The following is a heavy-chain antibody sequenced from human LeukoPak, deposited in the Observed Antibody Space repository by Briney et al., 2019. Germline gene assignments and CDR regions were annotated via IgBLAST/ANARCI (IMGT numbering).Heavy chain of an antibody. CDR3: ARASQRWLRGYWFDP. D-gene: IGHD5-24*01. J-gene: IGHJ5*02. Sequence: ASVKVSRKASGYTFTSYDINWVRQATGQGLEWMGWMNPNSGNTGYAQKFQGRVTMTRNTSISTAYMELSSLRSEDTAVYYCARASQRWLRGYWFDPWGQGTLVTVSS. CDR2: MNPNSGNT. CDR1: GYTFTSYD. V-gene: IGHV1-8*01.